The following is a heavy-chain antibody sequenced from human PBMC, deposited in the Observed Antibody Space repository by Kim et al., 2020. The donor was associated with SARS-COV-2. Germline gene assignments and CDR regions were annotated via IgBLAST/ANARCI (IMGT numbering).Heavy chain of an antibody. Sequence: PSLKNRVTISVDTSKNQCSLKRSSVTAADTAVYYCARGRYYYGSGLFDPWGQGTLVTVSS. CDR3: ARGRYYYGSGLFDP. D-gene: IGHD3-10*01. V-gene: IGHV4-34*01. J-gene: IGHJ5*02.